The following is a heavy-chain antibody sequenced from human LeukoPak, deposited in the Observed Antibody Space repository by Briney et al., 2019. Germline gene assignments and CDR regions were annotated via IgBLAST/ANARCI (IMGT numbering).Heavy chain of an antibody. J-gene: IGHJ4*02. V-gene: IGHV3-23*01. Sequence: SGGSLRLSCAASGFTFNNYAMSWVGQAPGKGLEWVSATSGSGTNKHYADSGKGRFTISRDNSKNTLYLLTNSLRADDTAVYYCATVGGAWAEKTHWGQGTLVTVSS. CDR3: ATVGGAWAEKTH. CDR1: GFTFNNYA. D-gene: IGHD3-16*01. CDR2: TSGSGTNK.